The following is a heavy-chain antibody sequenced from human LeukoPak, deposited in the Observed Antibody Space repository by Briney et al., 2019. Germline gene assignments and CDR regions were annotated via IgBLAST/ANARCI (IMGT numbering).Heavy chain of an antibody. D-gene: IGHD2-2*01. J-gene: IGHJ3*02. CDR2: ISAYNGNT. CDR3: ARVQDCSSTSCYPDAFDI. CDR1: GYTFTSYG. V-gene: IGHV1-18*01. Sequence: GASVKVSCKASGYTFTSYGISWVRQAPGQGLEWMGWISAYNGNTNYAQKPQGRVTMTTDTSTSTAYMELRSLRSDDTAVYYCARVQDCSSTSCYPDAFDIWGQGTMVTVSS.